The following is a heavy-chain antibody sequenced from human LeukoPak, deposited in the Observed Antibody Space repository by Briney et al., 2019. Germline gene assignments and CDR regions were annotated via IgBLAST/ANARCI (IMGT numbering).Heavy chain of an antibody. CDR2: FEPEDGAT. CDR3: MIDYFDCASSRSGNYF. D-gene: IGHD3-3*01. Sequence: ASVKVSCKVSGYRLSAVSMHWVRQAPGKGLEWMGGFEPEDGATIYAERFQGRITMTEDTSTDTAYMDLSRLTSEDTAVYYCMIDYFDCASSRSGNYFWGQGTLVTVSS. V-gene: IGHV1-24*01. J-gene: IGHJ4*02. CDR1: GYRLSAVS.